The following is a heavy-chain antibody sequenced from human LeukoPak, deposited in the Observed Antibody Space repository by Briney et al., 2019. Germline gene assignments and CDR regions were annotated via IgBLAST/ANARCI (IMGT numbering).Heavy chain of an antibody. CDR2: MYYTGST. V-gene: IGHV4-59*12. D-gene: IGHD1-26*01. J-gene: IGHJ4*02. CDR1: GGSISSYY. CDR3: ARDRAGGNYLLDY. Sequence: SETLSLTCTVSGGSISSYYWSWIRQPPGKGLEWIGYMYYTGSTSYNPSLKSRVTISVDTSKSQFSLKLSSVTAADTAVYYCARDRAGGNYLLDYWGQGTLVTVSS.